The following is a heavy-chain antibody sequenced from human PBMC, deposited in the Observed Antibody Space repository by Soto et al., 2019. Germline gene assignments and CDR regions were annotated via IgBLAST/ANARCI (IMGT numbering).Heavy chain of an antibody. V-gene: IGHV3-15*01. Sequence: GGSLRLSCAASGFTFSNAWMSWVRQAPGKGLEWVGRIKSKTDGGTTDYAAPVKGRFTISRDDSKNTLYLQMNSLKTEAAFVYSCPTGRGGVGPDAFDIWGQGTMVTVSS. CDR1: GFTFSNAW. CDR2: IKSKTDGGTT. J-gene: IGHJ3*02. CDR3: PTGRGGVGPDAFDI. D-gene: IGHD1-26*01.